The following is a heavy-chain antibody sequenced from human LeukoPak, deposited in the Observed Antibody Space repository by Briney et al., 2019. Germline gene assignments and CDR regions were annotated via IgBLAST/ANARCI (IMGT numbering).Heavy chain of an antibody. V-gene: IGHV3-23*01. J-gene: IGHJ4*02. CDR2: ISGSGGST. CDR1: GFTFSSYA. Sequence: GGSLRLSCAASGFTFSSYAMSWVRQAPGKGLEWVSAISGSGGSTYYADSVKGRFTISRDNSKNTLYLQMNSLRAEDTAVYYCAKVGSTVTTGAYYFDYWSQGTLVTVSS. CDR3: AKVGSTVTTGAYYFDY. D-gene: IGHD4-17*01.